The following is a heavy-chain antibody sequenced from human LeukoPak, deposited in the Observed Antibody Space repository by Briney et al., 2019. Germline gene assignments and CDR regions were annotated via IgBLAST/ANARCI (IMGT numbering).Heavy chain of an antibody. D-gene: IGHD1-1*01. V-gene: IGHV3-23*01. J-gene: IGHJ4*02. Sequence: PGGSLRLSCASSGFTFNNYAMTWVRQAPGKGLEWVSSITASGGSTYCADSVKGRFTISRDNSKNTLYLQKSSLRAEDTAVYYCARDYPTSGIVTIFDYWGQGTLVTVSS. CDR3: ARDYPTSGIVTIFDY. CDR1: GFTFNNYA. CDR2: ITASGGST.